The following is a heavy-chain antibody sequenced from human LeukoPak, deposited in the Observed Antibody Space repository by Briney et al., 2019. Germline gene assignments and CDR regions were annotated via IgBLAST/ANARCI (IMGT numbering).Heavy chain of an antibody. CDR1: GFSLSTGGVG. V-gene: IGHV2-5*02. D-gene: IGHD7-27*01. Sequence: SGPTLVNPTQTLTLTCTFSGFSLSTGGVGVGWIRQPPGKALEWLALIYWDDDKTYSPSLKSRLTITKDTSKNQVVLTMTNMDPVDTATYYCARRRKAGDFYNWFDPWGQGTLVTVSS. J-gene: IGHJ5*02. CDR2: IYWDDDK. CDR3: ARRRKAGDFYNWFDP.